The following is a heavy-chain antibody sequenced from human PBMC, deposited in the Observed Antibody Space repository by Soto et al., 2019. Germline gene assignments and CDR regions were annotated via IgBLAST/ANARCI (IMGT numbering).Heavy chain of an antibody. J-gene: IGHJ4*02. D-gene: IGHD3-22*01. CDR1: GFTFSSYS. CDR3: ARPGIDSSGYYSFDY. Sequence: GGSLRLSCAASGFTFSSYSMNWVRQAPGKGLEWVAVIWYDGSNKYYADSVKGRFTISRDNSKNTLYLQMSSLRAEDTAVYYCARPGIDSSGYYSFDYWGQGTLVTVSS. CDR2: IWYDGSNK. V-gene: IGHV3-33*08.